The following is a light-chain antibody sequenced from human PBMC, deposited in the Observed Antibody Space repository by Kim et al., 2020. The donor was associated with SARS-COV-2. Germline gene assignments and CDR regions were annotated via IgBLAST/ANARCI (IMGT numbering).Light chain of an antibody. CDR1: NIGSKN. V-gene: IGLV3-9*01. J-gene: IGLJ1*01. CDR2: RDS. CDR3: QVWDSSTYV. Sequence: SYGLTQPLSVSVALGQTARITCGGNNIGSKNVHWYQQKLGQAPVLVIYRDSNRPSGIPERFSGSNSGNTATLTISRAQAGDEADYYCQVWDSSTYVFGTGTKVTVL.